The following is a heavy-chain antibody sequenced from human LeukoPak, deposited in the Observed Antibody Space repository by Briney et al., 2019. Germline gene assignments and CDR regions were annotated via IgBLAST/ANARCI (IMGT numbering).Heavy chain of an antibody. CDR2: MNPNSGDA. Sequence: ASVKVSCKASGYTFTNYDINWVRQATGQGLEWMGWMNPNSGDAGYAQKFQGRATMTRDTSITTAYMELSSLRSEDTAVYYCARGRFYYASSGFLAYWGQGTLVTVSS. CDR1: GYTFTNYD. V-gene: IGHV1-8*02. J-gene: IGHJ4*02. CDR3: ARGRFYYASSGFLAY. D-gene: IGHD3-22*01.